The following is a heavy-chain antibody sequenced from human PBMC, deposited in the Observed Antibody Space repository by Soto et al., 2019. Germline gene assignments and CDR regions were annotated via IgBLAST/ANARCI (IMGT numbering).Heavy chain of an antibody. CDR3: AKARYTGGSYQFDY. J-gene: IGHJ4*02. D-gene: IGHD6-19*01. CDR1: GFTFSSYA. V-gene: IGHV3-23*01. Sequence: EVRLWESGGGLVQPGGSLRLSCAASGFTFSSYAMSWLRQAPGKGLEWVSLIRGSGGTTKYADSLIGRFTISIDNSKNPLYLEMNSLRDEDTAVYYCAKARYTGGSYQFDYWGQGTLVSVSS. CDR2: IRGSGGTT.